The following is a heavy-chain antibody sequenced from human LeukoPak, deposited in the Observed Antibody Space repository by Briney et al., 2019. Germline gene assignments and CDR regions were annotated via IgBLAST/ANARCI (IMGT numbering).Heavy chain of an antibody. Sequence: GRSLRLSCAASGFTFSSYAMGWVRQAPGKGLEWVSAISGSGGSTYYADSVKGRFTISRDNSKNTLYLHMNSLRAEDTAVYYCAKDTPGITMVRGVIIGGVDYWGQGTLVTVSS. CDR3: AKDTPGITMVRGVIIGGVDY. J-gene: IGHJ4*02. CDR2: ISGSGGST. V-gene: IGHV3-23*01. D-gene: IGHD3-10*01. CDR1: GFTFSSYA.